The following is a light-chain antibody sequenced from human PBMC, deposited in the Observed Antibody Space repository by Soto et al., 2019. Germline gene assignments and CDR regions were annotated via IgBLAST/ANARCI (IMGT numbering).Light chain of an antibody. CDR3: QQYDNWLRT. CDR2: GAS. V-gene: IGKV3-15*01. Sequence: EIVMTQSPATLSVSPGERATLSCRASQSVSSNLAWYQRKPGQAPRLLIYGASTRATGIPERFSGIGSGTEFTLTISSLQSEDLAVYYCQQYDNWLRTFGQGTKLEIK. CDR1: QSVSSN. J-gene: IGKJ2*01.